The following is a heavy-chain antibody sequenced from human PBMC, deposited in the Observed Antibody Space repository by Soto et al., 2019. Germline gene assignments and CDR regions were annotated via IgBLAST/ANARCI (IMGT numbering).Heavy chain of an antibody. J-gene: IGHJ4*02. CDR1: GYSISSSNW. D-gene: IGHD1-26*01. Sequence: QVQLQESGPGLVKPSDTLSLTCAVSGYSISSSNWWGWIRQPPGKGLEWIGYIYYSGTTYYNPSLKRRVTMSVDTSKNQFSLKLTSVTAVDTAEYYCATREIQGPIDYWGQGTLVTVSS. CDR3: ATREIQGPIDY. CDR2: IYYSGTT. V-gene: IGHV4-28*01.